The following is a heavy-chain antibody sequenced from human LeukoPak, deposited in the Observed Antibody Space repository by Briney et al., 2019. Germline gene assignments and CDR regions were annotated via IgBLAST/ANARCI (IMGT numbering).Heavy chain of an antibody. V-gene: IGHV4-34*01. CDR3: ARSTPYYDYVWGSYRYTKGLFDY. Sequence: SETLSLTCAVYGGSFSGYYWSWIRQPPGKGLEWIGEINHSGSTNYNPSLKSRVTISADTSKNQFSLKLSSVTAADTAVYYCARSTPYYDYVWGSYRYTKGLFDYWGQGTLVTVSS. CDR1: GGSFSGYY. CDR2: INHSGST. D-gene: IGHD3-16*02. J-gene: IGHJ4*02.